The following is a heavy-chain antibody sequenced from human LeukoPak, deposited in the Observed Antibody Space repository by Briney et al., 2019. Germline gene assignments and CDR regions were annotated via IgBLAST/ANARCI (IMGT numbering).Heavy chain of an antibody. D-gene: IGHD3-22*01. J-gene: IGHJ4*02. CDR1: GFTFSSNS. V-gene: IGHV3-30*02. CDR2: IRYDGSNK. CDR3: ARGRYDSSGSYSLFDY. Sequence: GGSLRLSCAASGFTFSSNSMNWVRQAPGKGLEWVAFIRYDGSNKYYADSVKGRFTISRDNSKNTLYLQMNSLRAEDTAVYYCARGRYDSSGSYSLFDYWGQGTLVTVSS.